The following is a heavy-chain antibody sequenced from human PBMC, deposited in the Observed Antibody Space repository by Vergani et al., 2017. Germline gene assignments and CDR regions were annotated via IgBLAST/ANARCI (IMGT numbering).Heavy chain of an antibody. Sequence: QVQLQESGPGLVKPSETLSLTCTVSGGSISSYYWSWIRQPPGKGLEWIGYIYYSGSTNYNPSLKSRVTISVDTSKNQFSLKLSSVTAADTAVYYCARAARRYYYYMDVWGKGTTVTVSS. CDR1: GGSISSYY. CDR2: IYYSGST. V-gene: IGHV4-59*01. D-gene: IGHD6-6*01. J-gene: IGHJ6*03. CDR3: ARAARRYYYYMDV.